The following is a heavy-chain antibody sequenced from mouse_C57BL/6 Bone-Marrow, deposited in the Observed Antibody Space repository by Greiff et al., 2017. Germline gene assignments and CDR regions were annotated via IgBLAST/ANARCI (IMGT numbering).Heavy chain of an antibody. CDR3: ARLIYYYGSEDFDY. Sequence: VQLVESGPELVRPGVSVKISCKGSGYTFTDYAMHWVKQSHAKSLEWIGVISTYYGDASYNQKFKDKATMTVDKSSSTAYMELARLTSEDSAVYYYARLIYYYGSEDFDYWGQGTTLTVSS. V-gene: IGHV1-67*01. CDR1: GYTFTDYA. J-gene: IGHJ2*01. D-gene: IGHD1-1*01. CDR2: ISTYYGDA.